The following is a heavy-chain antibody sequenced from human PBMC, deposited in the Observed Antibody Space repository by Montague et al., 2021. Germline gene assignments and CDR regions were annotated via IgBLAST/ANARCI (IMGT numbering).Heavy chain of an antibody. Sequence: QSGAEVKKPGESLQISRRGFGFSIDDYWIAWVRQMPVRGLEWMGIIYPRDPDTRSTPSFQGQVSISADKFINIAYLQCSSLEASGTGIYDCARRGSLVATSEWFGPWGQGTRVTVSS. V-gene: IGHV5-51*01. CDR1: GFSIDDYW. J-gene: IGHJ5*02. CDR2: IYPRDPDT. CDR3: ARRGSLVATSEWFGP. D-gene: IGHD3-10*01.